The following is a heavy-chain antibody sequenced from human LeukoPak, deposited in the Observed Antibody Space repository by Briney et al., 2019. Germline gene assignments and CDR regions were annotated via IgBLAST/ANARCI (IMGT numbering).Heavy chain of an antibody. CDR1: GGSISSSSYY. V-gene: IGHV4-39*01. CDR3: ARHLFAAMGNMDV. CDR2: IYYSGSA. Sequence: PSETLSLTCTVSGGSISSSSYYWGWIRQPPGQGLEWIGSIYYSGSAYYNPSLKSRVTISVDTSKNQFSLKLSSVTAADTAVYYCARHLFAAMGNMDVWGKGTTVTVSS. D-gene: IGHD2-2*01. J-gene: IGHJ6*03.